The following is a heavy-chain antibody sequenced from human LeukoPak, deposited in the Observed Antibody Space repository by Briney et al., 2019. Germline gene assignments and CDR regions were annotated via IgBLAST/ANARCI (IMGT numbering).Heavy chain of an antibody. D-gene: IGHD2-21*02. V-gene: IGHV1-18*01. CDR1: GYTFTSYG. Sequence: AAVKVSCKASGYTFTSYGISWVRQAPGQGLEWMGWISAYNGNTNYAQKLQGRVTMTTDTSTSTAHMELRSLRSDDTAVYYCARSRYSDCFNCFVDWFDPWGQGTLVTVSS. CDR2: ISAYNGNT. J-gene: IGHJ5*02. CDR3: ARSRYSDCFNCFVDWFDP.